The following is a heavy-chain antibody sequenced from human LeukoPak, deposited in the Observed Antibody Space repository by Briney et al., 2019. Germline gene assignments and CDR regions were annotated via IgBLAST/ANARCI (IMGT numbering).Heavy chain of an antibody. Sequence: SETLSLTCTVSGGSISSYYWSWIRQPPGKGLEWIGYIYYSGSTNYTPSLKSRVTISVDTSKNQFSLKLSSVTAADTAVYYCARGTHSSSWWDNYYYYMDVWGKGTTVTVSS. CDR3: ARGTHSSSWWDNYYYYMDV. V-gene: IGHV4-59*01. J-gene: IGHJ6*03. CDR2: IYYSGST. D-gene: IGHD6-13*01. CDR1: GGSISSYY.